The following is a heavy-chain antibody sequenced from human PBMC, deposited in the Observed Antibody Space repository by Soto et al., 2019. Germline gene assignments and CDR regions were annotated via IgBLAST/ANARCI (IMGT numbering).Heavy chain of an antibody. D-gene: IGHD1-26*01. CDR3: ARDTGGSYDY. V-gene: IGHV3-72*01. Sequence: VKLVESGGGLVQPGGSLRLSCAASGFTFSDYYMDWVRQVPGKGLEWVGRSRNKANSYNTEYAASVKDRFSISRDNSKDSMYLQMNSLKTEDTAVYYCARDTGGSYDYWGQGALVTVSS. J-gene: IGHJ4*02. CDR1: GFTFSDYY. CDR2: SRNKANSYNT.